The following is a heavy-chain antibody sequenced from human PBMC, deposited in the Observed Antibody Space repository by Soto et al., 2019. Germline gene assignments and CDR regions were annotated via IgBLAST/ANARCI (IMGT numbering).Heavy chain of an antibody. CDR1: GGSFSGYF. D-gene: IGHD3-10*01. CDR2: IDHSGST. J-gene: IGHJ4*02. V-gene: IGHV4-34*01. Sequence: LTCAVFGGSFSGYFWSWVRQPPGRGLDWIGEIDHSGSTNYNPSLKSRVTISVDTSKNQFSLKLSSVTAADTAVYYCARGRHFYGIDYWGQGALVTVSS. CDR3: ARGRHFYGIDY.